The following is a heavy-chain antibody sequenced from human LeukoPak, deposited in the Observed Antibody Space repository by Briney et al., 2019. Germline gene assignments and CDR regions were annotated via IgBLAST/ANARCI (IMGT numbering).Heavy chain of an antibody. Sequence: GGSLRLSCAASGFTFSSYSMNWVRQAPGKGLEWVSSISSSSSYIYYADSVKGRFTISRDNAKNSLYLQMNSLKTEDTAVYYCSTQTYNFDSSGQSFDYWGQGTLVTVSS. D-gene: IGHD3-22*01. J-gene: IGHJ4*02. CDR2: ISSSSSYI. CDR3: STQTYNFDSSGQSFDY. CDR1: GFTFSSYS. V-gene: IGHV3-21*03.